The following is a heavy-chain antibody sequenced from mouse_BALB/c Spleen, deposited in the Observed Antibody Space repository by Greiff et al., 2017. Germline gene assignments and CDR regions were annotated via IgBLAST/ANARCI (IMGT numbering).Heavy chain of an antibody. Sequence: EVQLQQSGPSLVTPSQTLSLTCSVTGDSIPSGYWNWIRKFPGNKLEYMGYISYSGSTYYNPSLKSRISITRDTSKNHYYLQLNSVTTEDTATYYCARVVYGNYWYFDVWGAGTMVTVSS. J-gene: IGHJ1*01. V-gene: IGHV3-8*02. D-gene: IGHD2-10*02. CDR1: GDSIPSGY. CDR2: ISYSGST. CDR3: ARVVYGNYWYFDV.